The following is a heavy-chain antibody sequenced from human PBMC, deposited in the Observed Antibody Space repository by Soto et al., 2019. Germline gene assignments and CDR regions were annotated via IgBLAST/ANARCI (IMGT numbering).Heavy chain of an antibody. CDR1: GDSIFGSSHY. V-gene: IGHV4-39*01. CDR3: ARNLTSATRPWGKEKSNHFDP. D-gene: IGHD6-6*01. J-gene: IGHJ5*02. Sequence: QVQLQESGPGLVKPSETLSLRCIVSGDSIFGSSHYWAWIRQPPGRGLEWIGSIYYSGSTHYNPSLKSRVTLSVDTSSNQFSLKLTSVTAAYTAVYYCARNLTSATRPWGKEKSNHFDPWGQGTLVTVSS. CDR2: IYYSGST.